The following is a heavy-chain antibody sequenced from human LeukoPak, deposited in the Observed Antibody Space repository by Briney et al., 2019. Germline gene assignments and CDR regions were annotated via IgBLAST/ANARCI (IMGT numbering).Heavy chain of an antibody. CDR3: ATVFQYYYDSSGYYSPYFDY. D-gene: IGHD3-22*01. CDR2: MNPNSGNT. Sequence: ASVKVSCKAFGYTFTSYDINWVRQATGQGLEWMGWMNPNSGNTGYAQKFQGRVTMTRNTSISTVYMELSSLRSEDTAVYYCATVFQYYYDSSGYYSPYFDYWGQGTLVTVSS. CDR1: GYTFTSYD. V-gene: IGHV1-8*01. J-gene: IGHJ4*02.